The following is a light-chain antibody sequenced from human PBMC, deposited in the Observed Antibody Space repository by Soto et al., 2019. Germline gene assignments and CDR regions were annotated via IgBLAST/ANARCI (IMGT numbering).Light chain of an antibody. J-gene: IGKJ5*01. CDR1: HSVTTW. V-gene: IGKV1-5*01. CDR2: DAS. Sequence: DIPMTQSPSTLSASVGDRVTIACRASHSVTTWLAWYQQKPGGIAPKLLIHDASNLESGVPSRFSGSGSGTEFTLTISSLQPDDFATYYCQQYSTMPITFGQGTRLEIK. CDR3: QQYSTMPIT.